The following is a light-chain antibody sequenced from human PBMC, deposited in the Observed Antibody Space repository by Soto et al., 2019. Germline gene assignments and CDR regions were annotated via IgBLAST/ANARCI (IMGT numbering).Light chain of an antibody. V-gene: IGKV3-20*01. J-gene: IGKJ1*01. CDR3: HQYGSSPRT. CDR1: QSVGDNY. CDR2: GAS. Sequence: EIVLPQSPGTLSLSPGERATLSCRASQSVGDNYLAWYQQKPGQAPRLLIYGASSRATGIPDRFSGSGSGTDFTLTISRLEPEDFAVYYCHQYGSSPRTFGQGTKVDIK.